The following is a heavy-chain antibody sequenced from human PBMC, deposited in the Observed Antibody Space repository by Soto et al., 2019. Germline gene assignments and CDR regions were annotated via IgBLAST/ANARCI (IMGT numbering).Heavy chain of an antibody. J-gene: IGHJ4*02. CDR2: ISAYNGNT. CDR1: GYTFTSYG. V-gene: IGHV1-18*01. D-gene: IGHD5-12*01. CDR3: ARWGGYDYVGYFDY. Sequence: ASVKVSCKASGYTFTSYGSSWVRQAPGQGLEWMGWISAYNGNTNYAQKLQGRVTMTTDTSTSTAYMELRSLRSDDTAVYYCARWGGYDYVGYFDYWGQGTLVTVSS.